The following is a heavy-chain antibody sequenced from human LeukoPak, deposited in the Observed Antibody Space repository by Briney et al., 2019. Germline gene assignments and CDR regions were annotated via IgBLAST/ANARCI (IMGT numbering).Heavy chain of an antibody. CDR1: GDSISSGSYY. J-gene: IGHJ3*02. Sequence: SQTLSLTCTVSGDSISSGSYYWSWIRQPAGKGLEWIGRIYTSGSTNYNPSLKSRVTISVDTSKNQFSLKLSSVTAADTAVYYCARQPFYYDGQVDAFDIWGQGTMVTVSS. CDR3: ARQPFYYDGQVDAFDI. CDR2: IYTSGST. V-gene: IGHV4-61*02. D-gene: IGHD3-22*01.